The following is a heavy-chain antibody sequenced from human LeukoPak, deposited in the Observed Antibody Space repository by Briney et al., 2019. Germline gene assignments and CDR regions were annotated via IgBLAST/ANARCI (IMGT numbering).Heavy chain of an antibody. CDR1: GGSISSYY. J-gene: IGHJ4*02. CDR2: IYYSGST. CDR3: ARRRGDFWSDYYAFDY. Sequence: SETLSLTCTVSGGSISSYYWSWIRQPPGKGLEWIGYIYYSGSTKYKPSLKSRVTISVDTSKNQFSLKLSSVTAADTAVYYCARRRGDFWSDYYAFDYWGQGTLVTISS. D-gene: IGHD3-3*01. V-gene: IGHV4-59*08.